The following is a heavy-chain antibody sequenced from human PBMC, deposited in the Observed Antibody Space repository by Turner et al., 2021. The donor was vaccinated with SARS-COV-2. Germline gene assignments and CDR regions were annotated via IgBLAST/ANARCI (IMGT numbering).Heavy chain of an antibody. V-gene: IGHV4-59*01. CDR3: SMELTNNCFDP. Sequence: QVLLQASGPGLVKPSETLSLTCTVSGASINSYYWAWIRQPPGKRLEWIGYIYYRGSTNYNPSLKSRVTISVDTSKNQFSLKLTSVTAADTSVYFCSMELTNNCFDPWGQGTLVTVSS. CDR1: GASINSYY. CDR2: IYYRGST. J-gene: IGHJ5*02. D-gene: IGHD1-7*01.